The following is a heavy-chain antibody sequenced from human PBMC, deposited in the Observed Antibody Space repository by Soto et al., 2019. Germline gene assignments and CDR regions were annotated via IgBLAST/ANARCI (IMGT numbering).Heavy chain of an antibody. V-gene: IGHV1-69*01. D-gene: IGHD3-16*01. CDR2: IIPIFGTA. CDR1: GGTFSSYA. CDR3: ARDVGSNDYVWGSSAAFEY. Sequence: QVQLVQSGAEVKKPGSSVKVSCKASGGTFSSYAISWVRQAPGQGLEWMGGIIPIFGTANYAQKFQGRVTITADESTSTAYMELSSLRSEDTAVYYCARDVGSNDYVWGSSAAFEYWGQGTLVTVSS. J-gene: IGHJ4*02.